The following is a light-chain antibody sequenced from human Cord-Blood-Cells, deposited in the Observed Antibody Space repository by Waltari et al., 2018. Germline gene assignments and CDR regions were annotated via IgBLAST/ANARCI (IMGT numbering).Light chain of an antibody. CDR1: SSDVGSSNL. Sequence: QSALTQPASVSGSPGQSITISCPGTSSDVGSSNLVSWYQQHPGKAPKLMIYEGSKLPSGVSNRFSGSKSGNTASLTISGLQAEDEADYYCCSYAGSSTWVFGGGTKLTVL. CDR3: CSYAGSSTWV. J-gene: IGLJ3*02. CDR2: EGS. V-gene: IGLV2-23*01.